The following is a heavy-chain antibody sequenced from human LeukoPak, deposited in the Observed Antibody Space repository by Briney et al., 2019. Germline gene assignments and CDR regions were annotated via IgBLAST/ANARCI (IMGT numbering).Heavy chain of an antibody. V-gene: IGHV4-34*01. CDR3: ARPSRDNLPGYYGL. Sequence: PSETLSLTCADYGGSFSGYYWSWIRQPSGKGLEWIGEINHTGNTNYNPSLKSRVTIALDTSKNQFSLKLRSVPAADTAVQYCARPSRDNLPGYYGLWGKGTMLTVPP. CDR1: GGSFSGYY. J-gene: IGHJ4*02. CDR2: INHTGNT. D-gene: IGHD3-9*01.